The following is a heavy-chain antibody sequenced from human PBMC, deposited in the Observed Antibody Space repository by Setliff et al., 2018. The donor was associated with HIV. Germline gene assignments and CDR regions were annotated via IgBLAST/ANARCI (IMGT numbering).Heavy chain of an antibody. CDR1: AGSISAYY. Sequence: PSETLSLTCSVSAGSISAYYWSWVRQSPGRGLEWIGYVSNTGATSYNPSLNSRVTMSLDTSRDQFSLKLSSVTAADTAVYYCGRLETGPATSAYGPFNSWGQGKMVTVSS. V-gene: IGHV4-59*12. CDR2: VSNTGAT. D-gene: IGHD4-17*01. J-gene: IGHJ4*02. CDR3: GRLETGPATSAYGPFNS.